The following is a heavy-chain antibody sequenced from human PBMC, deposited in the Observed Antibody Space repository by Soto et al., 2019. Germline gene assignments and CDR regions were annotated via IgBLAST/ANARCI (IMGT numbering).Heavy chain of an antibody. D-gene: IGHD6-19*01. Sequence: PSDTLSLTFTVSGGSVSSVRYFWSWIRQPPGKGLEWIGYIYYSGRTTYNPSLQSRVTISVDTSKNQFSLKLNSVTAADTAVYYCARGSYYSGWVWGQGTLVTVS. CDR2: IYYSGRT. CDR1: GGSVSSVRYF. V-gene: IGHV4-61*01. CDR3: ARGSYYSGWV. J-gene: IGHJ4*02.